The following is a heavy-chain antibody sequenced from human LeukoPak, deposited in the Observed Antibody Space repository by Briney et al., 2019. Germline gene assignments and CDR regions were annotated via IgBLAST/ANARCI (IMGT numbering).Heavy chain of an antibody. D-gene: IGHD6-19*01. Sequence: GASVKVSCKASGYTFNTYGITWVRQAPGQGLGWVGWISAYNGNTNYAQKLQGRVTMTTDTSTSTGYMELRSLRSDDTALYYCARSPIARVAATTPYYMDVWGKGTTVTISS. CDR2: ISAYNGNT. CDR3: ARSPIARVAATTPYYMDV. V-gene: IGHV1-18*01. CDR1: GYTFNTYG. J-gene: IGHJ6*03.